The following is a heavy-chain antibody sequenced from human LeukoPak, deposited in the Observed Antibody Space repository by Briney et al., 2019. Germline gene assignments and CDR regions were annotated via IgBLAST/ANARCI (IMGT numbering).Heavy chain of an antibody. Sequence: GGSLRLSCAASGFTFSNYSWNWVRQAPGKGLEWVAFIRYDGSNKYYADSVKGRFTISRDNSKNTLYLQMNSLRAEDTAVYYCAKDSSSWNPHFDYWGQGTLVTVSS. D-gene: IGHD6-13*01. J-gene: IGHJ4*02. V-gene: IGHV3-30*02. CDR3: AKDSSSWNPHFDY. CDR1: GFTFSNYS. CDR2: IRYDGSNK.